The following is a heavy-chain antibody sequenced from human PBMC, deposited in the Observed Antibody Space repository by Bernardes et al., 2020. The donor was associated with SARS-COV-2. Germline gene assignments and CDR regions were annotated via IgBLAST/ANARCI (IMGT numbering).Heavy chain of an antibody. J-gene: IGHJ6*02. Sequence: GGSLRLSCAASGFTFSSYAMSWVRQAPGKGLEWVSAISGSGGSTYYADSLKGRFTICRDKSKNTLYLQMNSLRAEDTAVYYCAKDPRYNWNYGDVWGQGTTVTGSS. D-gene: IGHD1-7*01. CDR2: ISGSGGST. CDR1: GFTFSSYA. V-gene: IGHV3-23*01. CDR3: AKDPRYNWNYGDV.